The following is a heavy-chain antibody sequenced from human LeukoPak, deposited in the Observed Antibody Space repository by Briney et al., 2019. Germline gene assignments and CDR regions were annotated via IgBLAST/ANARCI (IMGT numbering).Heavy chain of an antibody. Sequence: GGSLRLSCAASGFTFSSYAMSWVRQAPGKGLEWVSAISGSGGSTYYADSVKGRFTISRDNSKNTLYLQMNSLRAEDTAVYYCAKGHDYGDYGDWYFDLWGRGTLVTVSS. D-gene: IGHD4-17*01. J-gene: IGHJ2*01. V-gene: IGHV3-23*01. CDR3: AKGHDYGDYGDWYFDL. CDR2: ISGSGGST. CDR1: GFTFSSYA.